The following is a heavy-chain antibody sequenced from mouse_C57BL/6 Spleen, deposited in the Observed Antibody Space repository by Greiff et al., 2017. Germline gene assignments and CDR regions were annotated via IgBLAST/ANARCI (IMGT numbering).Heavy chain of an antibody. CDR1: GYTFTDYN. CDR2: INPNNGGT. V-gene: IGHV1-22*01. CDR3: ARWYDYDGRGAY. D-gene: IGHD2-4*01. J-gene: IGHJ3*01. Sequence: VQLQQSGPELVKPGASVKMSCKASGYTFTDYNMHWVKQSHGKSLEWIGYINPNNGGTSYNQKFKGKATLTVNKSSSTAYMELRSLTSEDSAVYYCARWYDYDGRGAYWGQGTLVTVSA.